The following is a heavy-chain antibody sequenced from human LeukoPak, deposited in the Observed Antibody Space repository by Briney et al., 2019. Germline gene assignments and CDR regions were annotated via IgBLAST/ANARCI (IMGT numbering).Heavy chain of an antibody. CDR3: ARERLIAGATVFDY. Sequence: PSETLSLTCSVSGDSVSSDSYYWSWIRQPPGKGLEWIGYIYNSGRTNYNPSLKSRVTISVDTSKNHFSLKVSSVTAADTAVYFCARERLIAGATVFDYWGQGTLVTVSS. J-gene: IGHJ4*02. D-gene: IGHD1-26*01. CDR2: IYNSGRT. V-gene: IGHV4-61*03. CDR1: GDSVSSDSYY.